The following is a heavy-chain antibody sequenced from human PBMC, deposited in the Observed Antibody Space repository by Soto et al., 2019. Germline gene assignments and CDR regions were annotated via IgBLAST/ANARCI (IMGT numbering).Heavy chain of an antibody. Sequence: ASVKGSCKASGYTFTRSGISWVRQAPGQGLEWMGWISSYNGDTGYAQKFQGRVTMTRDTSASTAYMELSSLRSEDTAVYYCARDPGYSYGYNWGQGTLVTVSS. V-gene: IGHV1-18*01. CDR3: ARDPGYSYGYN. CDR1: GYTFTRSG. J-gene: IGHJ4*02. D-gene: IGHD5-18*01. CDR2: ISSYNGDT.